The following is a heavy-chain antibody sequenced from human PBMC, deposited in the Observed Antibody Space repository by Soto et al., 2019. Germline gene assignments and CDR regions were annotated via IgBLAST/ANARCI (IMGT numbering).Heavy chain of an antibody. CDR2: IIPIFGTA. CDR1: GGTFSSYA. Sequence: RASVKVSCKASGGTFSSYAISWVRQAPGQGLEWMGGIIPIFGTANYAQKFQGRVTITADKSTSTAYMELSSLRSEDTAVYYCARAPIAAAFNWFDPWGQGTLVTVSS. D-gene: IGHD6-13*01. J-gene: IGHJ5*02. CDR3: ARAPIAAAFNWFDP. V-gene: IGHV1-69*06.